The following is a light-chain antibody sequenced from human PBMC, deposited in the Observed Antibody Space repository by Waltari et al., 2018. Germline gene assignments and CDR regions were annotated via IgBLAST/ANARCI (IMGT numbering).Light chain of an antibody. CDR1: SGHSSYA. Sequence: QLLLTQSPSASASLGASVKLTCTLSSGHSSYAIAWHQQQPDQGPRYLMKVNSEGSHIKGDGIPDRFSGSSSGAERYLTISSLQSEDEADYYCQTGGFGIWVFGGGTKLTVL. CDR3: QTGGFGIWV. V-gene: IGLV4-69*01. J-gene: IGLJ3*02. CDR2: VNSEGSH.